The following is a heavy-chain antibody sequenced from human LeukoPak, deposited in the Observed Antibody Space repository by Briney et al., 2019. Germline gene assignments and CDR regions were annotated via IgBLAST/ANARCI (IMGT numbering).Heavy chain of an antibody. CDR3: AKGGESSLPFDY. V-gene: IGHV4-4*07. Sequence: SETLXLTCTVSGGSISGHYWSWIRQPAGKEPEWIGRVHTTGGTNYNPSLKSRLTMSVDTSKNQFSLHLTSVTAADTAVYYCAKGGESSLPFDYWGQGTLVTVSS. J-gene: IGHJ4*02. CDR1: GGSISGHY. CDR2: VHTTGGT. D-gene: IGHD3-10*01.